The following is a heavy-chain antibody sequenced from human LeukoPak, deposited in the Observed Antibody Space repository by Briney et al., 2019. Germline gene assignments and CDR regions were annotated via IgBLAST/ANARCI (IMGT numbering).Heavy chain of an antibody. CDR1: GFTFSSHW. D-gene: IGHD3-3*01. CDR2: INTDGSTT. Sequence: GGSLRLSCAASGFTFSSHWMHWVRQAPGKGLVWVSRINTDGSTTSYADSVKGRFTISRDNAKNTLYLQMNSLRAEDTAAYYCARVYTFGPDYWGQGTLVTVSS. CDR3: ARVYTFGPDY. V-gene: IGHV3-74*01. J-gene: IGHJ4*02.